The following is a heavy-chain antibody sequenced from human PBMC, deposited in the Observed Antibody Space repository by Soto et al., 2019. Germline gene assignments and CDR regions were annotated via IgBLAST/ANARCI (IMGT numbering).Heavy chain of an antibody. J-gene: IGHJ4*02. CDR3: ARRASGNFDY. CDR1: GGSISSYY. D-gene: IGHD3-3*01. CDR2: IYYSGST. V-gene: IGHV4-59*08. Sequence: SETLSLTCTVSGGSISSYYWSWIRQPPGKGLEWIGYIYYSGSTNYNPSLKSRVTISVDTSKNQFSLKLSSVTAADTAVYYCARRASGNFDYWGQGTLVTVSS.